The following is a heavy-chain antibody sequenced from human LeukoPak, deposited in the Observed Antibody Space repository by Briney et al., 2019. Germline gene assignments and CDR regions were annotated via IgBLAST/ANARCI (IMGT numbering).Heavy chain of an antibody. D-gene: IGHD5-12*01. Sequence: ASVKVACKGSGYTFTDYYIHWVRQAPGQGLEWMGWINPDSGSTNYVRNFQGRVTRTSDPSINTAYMELNTLRSDDTALYFCARDHRHTSDYQDFYYWGQGTLVTVSS. CDR1: GYTFTDYY. J-gene: IGHJ4*02. CDR3: ARDHRHTSDYQDFYY. V-gene: IGHV1-2*02. CDR2: INPDSGST.